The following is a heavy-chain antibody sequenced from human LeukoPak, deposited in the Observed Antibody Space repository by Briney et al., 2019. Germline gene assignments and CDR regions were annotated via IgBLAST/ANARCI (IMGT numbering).Heavy chain of an antibody. CDR3: ARVSGYNFDY. V-gene: IGHV4-39*07. Sequence: SETLSLTCNVSGGSISSSSYYWGWIRQPPGKGLEWLGNVYYTGTTYYNPSLESRVTISVDTSKNQFSLKLSSVTAADTAVYYCARVSGYNFDYWGQGTLVTVSS. CDR1: GGSISSSSYY. J-gene: IGHJ4*02. D-gene: IGHD5-12*01. CDR2: VYYTGTT.